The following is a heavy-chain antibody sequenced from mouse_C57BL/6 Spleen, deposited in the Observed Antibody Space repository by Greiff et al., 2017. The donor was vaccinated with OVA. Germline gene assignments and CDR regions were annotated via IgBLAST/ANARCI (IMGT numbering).Heavy chain of an antibody. CDR1: GFTFSDYY. CDR3: ARHGRGRAMDY. V-gene: IGHV5-12*01. Sequence: EVHVVESGGGLVQPGGSLKLSCAASGFTFSDYYMYWVRQTPETSLEWVAYISNGGGSTYYPDTVKGRFTISRDNAKNTLYMQMSSLKSEDTAMYYCARHGRGRAMDYWGQGTSVTVSS. CDR2: ISNGGGST. J-gene: IGHJ4*01. D-gene: IGHD1-1*02.